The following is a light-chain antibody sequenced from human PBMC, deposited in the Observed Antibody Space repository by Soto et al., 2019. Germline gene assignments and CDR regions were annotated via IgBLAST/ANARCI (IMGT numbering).Light chain of an antibody. CDR3: MGALQSPPT. CDR1: QSLLHSNGYNY. V-gene: IGKV2-28*01. J-gene: IGKJ1*01. CDR2: LGS. Sequence: DIGMTPSPVSLPVPPGEPASISCRSSQSLLHSNGYNYLDWYLQKPGQSPQLLIYLGSNRASGVPDRFSASAPGTDFTLTISRVEAEDVGVYYCMGALQSPPTFGQGTKVDVK.